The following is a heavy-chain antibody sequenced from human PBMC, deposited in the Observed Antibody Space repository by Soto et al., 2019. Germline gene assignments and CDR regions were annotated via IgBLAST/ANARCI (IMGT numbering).Heavy chain of an antibody. V-gene: IGHV4-39*01. Sequence: SDTCSVVGGSSSSSGYYRGMIRQPPGKGLEWIGSIYYSGSTYYNPSLKSRVTISVDTSKNQFSLKLSSVTAADTAVYYCARHYAAAGTYNTDRDYWGQGTLVTVSS. CDR1: GGSSSSSGYY. D-gene: IGHD6-13*01. CDR2: IYYSGST. CDR3: ARHYAAAGTYNTDRDY. J-gene: IGHJ4*02.